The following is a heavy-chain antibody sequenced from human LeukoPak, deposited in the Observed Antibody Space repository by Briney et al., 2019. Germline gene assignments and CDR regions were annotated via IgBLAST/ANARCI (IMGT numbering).Heavy chain of an antibody. V-gene: IGHV3-30*18. CDR3: AKDPYYDFWSGNYYYYGMDV. CDR1: GFTFSSYG. Sequence: PGGSLRLSCAASGFTFSSYGMHWVRQAPGKGLEWVAVISYDGSNKYYADSVKGRFTISRDNSKNTLYLQMNSLRAEDTAVYYCAKDPYYDFWSGNYYYYGMDVWGQGTTVTVS. D-gene: IGHD3-3*01. J-gene: IGHJ6*02. CDR2: ISYDGSNK.